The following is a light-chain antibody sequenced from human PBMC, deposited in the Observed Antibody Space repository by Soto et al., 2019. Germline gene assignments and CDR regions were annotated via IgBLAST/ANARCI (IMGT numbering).Light chain of an antibody. V-gene: IGLV2-14*01. J-gene: IGLJ2*01. CDR3: SSYTSSITLL. CDR1: SSDVGAYNY. CDR2: DVS. Sequence: QSALTQPASVSGSPGQSITISCTGTSSDVGAYNYVSWYRQHPGNAPKLMIYDVSNRPSGVSNRFSGSKSGNTASLTISGLQAEDEADYYCSSYTSSITLLFGGGTKLTVL.